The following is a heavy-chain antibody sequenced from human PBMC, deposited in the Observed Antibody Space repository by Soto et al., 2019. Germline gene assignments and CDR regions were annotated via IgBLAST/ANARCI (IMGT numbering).Heavy chain of an antibody. Sequence: PSETLSLTCTVSGGSISSYYWSWIRQPPGKGLEWIGYIYYSGSTNYNPSLKSRVTISVDTSKNQFSLKLSSVTAADTAVYYWARAQTVGAGDAFDIWGQGTMVTVSS. D-gene: IGHD1-26*01. CDR2: IYYSGST. CDR1: GGSISSYY. V-gene: IGHV4-59*01. J-gene: IGHJ3*02. CDR3: ARAQTVGAGDAFDI.